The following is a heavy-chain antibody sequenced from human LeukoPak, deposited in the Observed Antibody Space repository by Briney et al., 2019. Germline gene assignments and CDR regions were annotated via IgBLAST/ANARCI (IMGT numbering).Heavy chain of an antibody. J-gene: IGHJ3*02. CDR1: GFTFDSYG. Sequence: PGGSLRLSCAASGFTFDSYGTHWVRQAPGKGLEWVAVISYDGSNKYYVDSVKGRFTISRDNSKNTLYLQMNSLRPEDTAVYYCAKDRTYDYGTYDAFDIWGPGTMVTVSS. V-gene: IGHV3-30*18. CDR3: AKDRTYDYGTYDAFDI. CDR2: ISYDGSNK. D-gene: IGHD4-17*01.